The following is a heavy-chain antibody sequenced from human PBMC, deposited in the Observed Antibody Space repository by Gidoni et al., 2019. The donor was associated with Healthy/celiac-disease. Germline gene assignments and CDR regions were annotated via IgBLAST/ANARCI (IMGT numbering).Heavy chain of an antibody. CDR1: GASVSSNSAA. CDR2: TYYRSKWYN. Sequence: QVQLQQSGPGLVKPSQTLSLTCAISGASVSSNSAAWNWIRQSPSRALEWLGRTYYRSKWYNDYAVSVKSRITINPDTSKNQCSLQLNSVTPEDTAVYYCARVSSPGVGEVRGVTLTFDYWGQGTLVTVSS. D-gene: IGHD3-10*01. CDR3: ARVSSPGVGEVRGVTLTFDY. J-gene: IGHJ4*02. V-gene: IGHV6-1*01.